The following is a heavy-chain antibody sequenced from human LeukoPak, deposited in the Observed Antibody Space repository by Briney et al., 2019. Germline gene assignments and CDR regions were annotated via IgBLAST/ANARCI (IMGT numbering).Heavy chain of an antibody. D-gene: IGHD1-26*01. Sequence: SVKVSCKASGGTFSSYAISWVRQAPGQGLEWMGGIIPIFGTANYAQKFQGRVTITADESTSTAYMELSSLRSEDAAVYYCASNGIVGATTLDYWGQGTLVTVSS. CDR1: GGTFSSYA. CDR3: ASNGIVGATTLDY. J-gene: IGHJ4*02. V-gene: IGHV1-69*01. CDR2: IIPIFGTA.